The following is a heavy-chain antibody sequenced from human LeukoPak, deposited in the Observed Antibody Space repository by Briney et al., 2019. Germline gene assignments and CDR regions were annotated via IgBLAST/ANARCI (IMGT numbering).Heavy chain of an antibody. J-gene: IGHJ4*02. CDR1: GYTFTSYY. CDR3: ARDRRLSGSYDGSYYFDY. Sequence: ASVKASCKASGYTFTSYYMHWVRQAPGQGLEWMGIINPSGGSTSYAQKFQGRVTMTRDTSTSTVYMELSSLRSEDTAVYYCARDRRLSGSYDGSYYFDYWGQGTLVTVSS. D-gene: IGHD1-26*01. CDR2: INPSGGST. V-gene: IGHV1-46*01.